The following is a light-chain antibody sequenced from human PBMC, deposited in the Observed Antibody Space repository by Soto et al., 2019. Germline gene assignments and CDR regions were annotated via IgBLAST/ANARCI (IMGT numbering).Light chain of an antibody. Sequence: DIQMTQSPSTLSASIGDRVTITCRASQSLDNCLAWYHQKPGKAPKLLIYDVSSLEIGVPSRFSGSGSETEFTLTISILFPDEFSTSNSQHYNPCWSFAQGTTVEVK. CDR3: QHYNPCWS. CDR2: DVS. V-gene: IGKV1-5*01. CDR1: QSLDNC. J-gene: IGKJ1*01.